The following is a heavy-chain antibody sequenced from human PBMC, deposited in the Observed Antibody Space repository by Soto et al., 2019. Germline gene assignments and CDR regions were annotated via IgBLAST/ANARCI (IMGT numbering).Heavy chain of an antibody. D-gene: IGHD2-21*01. CDR3: ACTWVIVVVSAIPDY. V-gene: IGHV3-30-3*01. CDR1: GFTFSSYA. Sequence: QVQLVESGGGVVQPGRSLRLSCAASGFTFSSYAMHWVRQAPGKGLEWVAVISYDGSNKYYADSVKGRFTISRDNSTNTLYLQMNSLRAAAKAVEYCACTWVIVVVSAIPDYWGQGTLVTVSS. CDR2: ISYDGSNK. J-gene: IGHJ4*02.